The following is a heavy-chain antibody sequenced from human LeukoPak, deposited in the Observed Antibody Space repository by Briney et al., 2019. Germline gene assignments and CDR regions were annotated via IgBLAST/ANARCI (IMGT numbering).Heavy chain of an antibody. V-gene: IGHV3-53*01. Sequence: GGSLRRSGAASGFTVSTNYMNWVRQAPGKGLEGVSMLYSGSSTYYAESVECRFIVSRDSSKKTLSIQMTDLRAEDTAVYYCARVGDHFHWYLDLWGRGTLVTVSS. CDR2: LYSGSST. CDR1: GFTVSTNY. CDR3: ARVGDHFHWYLDL. D-gene: IGHD3-3*02. J-gene: IGHJ2*01.